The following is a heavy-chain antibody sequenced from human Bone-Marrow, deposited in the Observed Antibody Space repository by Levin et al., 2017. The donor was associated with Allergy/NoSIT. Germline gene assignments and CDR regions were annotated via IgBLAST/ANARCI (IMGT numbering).Heavy chain of an antibody. J-gene: IGHJ4*02. V-gene: IGHV3-23*01. CDR3: ASEDNWEYDY. D-gene: IGHD1-20*01. Sequence: GESLKISCAASGFTFSRYAMAWVRQAPGQGLEWVSGMSGSGGRTVYADSVKGRFTISRDNSKNIMYLQMNSLRVEDTALYYCASEDNWEYDYWGQGTLVTVSS. CDR2: MSGSGGRT. CDR1: GFTFSRYA.